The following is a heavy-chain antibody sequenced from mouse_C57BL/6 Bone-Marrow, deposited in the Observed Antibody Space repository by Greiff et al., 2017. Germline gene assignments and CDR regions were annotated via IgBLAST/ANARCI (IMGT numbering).Heavy chain of an antibody. CDR3: ARKRGYDERDAMDY. Sequence: VQLQESGPGLVAPSQSLSITCPVSGFSLTSYAISWVRQPPGKGLEWLGVIWTGGGTNYNSALKSRLSISKDNSKSQVFLKMNSLQTDDTARYYCARKRGYDERDAMDYWGQGTSVTVSS. CDR1: GFSLTSYA. D-gene: IGHD2-2*01. CDR2: IWTGGGT. V-gene: IGHV2-9-1*01. J-gene: IGHJ4*01.